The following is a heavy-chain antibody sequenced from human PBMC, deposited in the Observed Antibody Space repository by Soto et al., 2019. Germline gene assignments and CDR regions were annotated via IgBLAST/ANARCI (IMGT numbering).Heavy chain of an antibody. CDR1: GYSFTSYW. V-gene: IGHV5-51*01. D-gene: IGHD2-15*01. CDR2: IYPGDSDT. CDR3: ARLEYCSGGSCYSDYYYGMDA. Sequence: GESLKISCKGSGYSFTSYWIGWVRQMPGKGLEWMGIIYPGDSDTRYSPSFQGQVTISADKSISAAYLQWSSLKASDTAMYYCARLEYCSGGSCYSDYYYGMDAWGQGTTVTVSS. J-gene: IGHJ6*02.